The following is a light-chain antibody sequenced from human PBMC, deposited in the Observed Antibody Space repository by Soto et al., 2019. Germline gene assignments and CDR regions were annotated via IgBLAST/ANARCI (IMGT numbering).Light chain of an antibody. Sequence: DIQMTQSPSILSASVGDRVTITCRASQSIDIWLAWYQQKPGKAPKLLIQRASSLESGIPSRFSGSGSGTQFTLTISSLQPDDFASYHCQQYLSYPLAFGQGTKVDI. CDR3: QQYLSYPLA. V-gene: IGKV1-5*03. J-gene: IGKJ1*01. CDR2: RAS. CDR1: QSIDIW.